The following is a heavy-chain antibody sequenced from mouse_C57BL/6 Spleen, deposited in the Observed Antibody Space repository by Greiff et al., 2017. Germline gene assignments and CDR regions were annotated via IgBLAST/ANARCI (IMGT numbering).Heavy chain of an antibody. D-gene: IGHD2-4*01. J-gene: IGHJ2*01. Sequence: DVQLQESGPGLVKPSQSLSLTCSVTGYSFTSGYYWNWIRQFPGNKLEWMGYISYDGSNNYNPSLKNRISITRDTSKNQFFLKLNSVTTEDTATYYCARGFDDDGGDYWGKGTTLTVSS. CDR3: ARGFDDDGGDY. CDR1: GYSFTSGYY. V-gene: IGHV3-6*01. CDR2: ISYDGSN.